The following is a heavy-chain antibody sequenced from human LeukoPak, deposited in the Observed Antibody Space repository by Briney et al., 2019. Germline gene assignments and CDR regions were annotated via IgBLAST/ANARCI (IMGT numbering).Heavy chain of an antibody. CDR1: GFTFSSYA. J-gene: IGHJ4*02. D-gene: IGHD6-19*01. Sequence: GGSLRLSCAASGFTFSSYAMHWVRQAPGKGLEWVANIRQDGSEKYYVDSVKGRFTISRDNAKNSLYLQMNSLRAEDTAVYYCASLWYSSGWYGDYWGQGTLVTVSS. V-gene: IGHV3-7*01. CDR3: ASLWYSSGWYGDY. CDR2: IRQDGSEK.